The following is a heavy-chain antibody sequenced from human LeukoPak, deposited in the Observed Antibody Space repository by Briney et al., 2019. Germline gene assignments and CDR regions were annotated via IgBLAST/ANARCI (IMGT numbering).Heavy chain of an antibody. J-gene: IGHJ5*02. CDR2: ISYDGSNK. CDR1: GFTFSSYA. Sequence: GGSLRLSCAASGFTFSSYAMHWVRQAPGKGLEWVAVISYDGSNKYYADSVKGRFTISRDNSKNTLYLQMNSLRAEDTAVYYCAKDSPGPTPWGQGTLVTVSS. D-gene: IGHD1-26*01. V-gene: IGHV3-30-3*01. CDR3: AKDSPGPTP.